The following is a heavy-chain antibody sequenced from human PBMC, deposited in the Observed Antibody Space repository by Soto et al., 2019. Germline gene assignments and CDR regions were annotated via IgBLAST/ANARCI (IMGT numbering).Heavy chain of an antibody. CDR1: GFSLSNARMG. CDR2: IFSNDEK. J-gene: IGHJ6*02. CDR3: ARILSGSYAYYYYYYGMDV. D-gene: IGHD1-26*01. Sequence: QVTLKESGPVLVKPTETLTLTCTVSGFSLSNARMGVSWIRQPPGKALEWLAHIFSNDEKYYSTSLKSRLTISKDTSKSQVVLTMTNMDPVDTATYYCARILSGSYAYYYYYYGMDVWGQGTTVTVSS. V-gene: IGHV2-26*01.